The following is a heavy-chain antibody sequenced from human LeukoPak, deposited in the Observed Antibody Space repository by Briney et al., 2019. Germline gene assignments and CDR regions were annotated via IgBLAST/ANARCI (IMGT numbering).Heavy chain of an antibody. D-gene: IGHD2-2*01. Sequence: GGSLRLSCAASGFTFSSYAMSWVRQAPGKGLEWVSAIGGSGGSTYYADSVKGRFTIPRDNSKNTLYLQMNSLRAEDTAVYYCAKGGSSICSSTSCFHNFDYWGQGTLVTVS. V-gene: IGHV3-23*01. CDR3: AKGGSSICSSTSCFHNFDY. J-gene: IGHJ4*02. CDR2: IGGSGGST. CDR1: GFTFSSYA.